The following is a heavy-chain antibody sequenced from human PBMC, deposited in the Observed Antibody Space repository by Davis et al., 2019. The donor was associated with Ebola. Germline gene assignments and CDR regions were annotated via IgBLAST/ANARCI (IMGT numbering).Heavy chain of an antibody. CDR1: GGSFSGYY. CDR2: INHSGST. J-gene: IGHJ4*02. Sequence: MPSETLSLTCAVYGGSFSGYYWSWIRQPRGKGLEWIGEINHSGSTNYNPSLKSRVTISVDTSKNQFSLKLSSVTAADTAVYYCARVRYYGSGSPIDYWGQGTLVTVSS. D-gene: IGHD3-10*01. V-gene: IGHV4-34*01. CDR3: ARVRYYGSGSPIDY.